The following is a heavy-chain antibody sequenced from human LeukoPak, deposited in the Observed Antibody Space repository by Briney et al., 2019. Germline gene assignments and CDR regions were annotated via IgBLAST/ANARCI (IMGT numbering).Heavy chain of an antibody. J-gene: IGHJ4*02. D-gene: IGHD3-10*01. CDR3: AKEPPVWFGQGFDY. V-gene: IGHV3-30-3*01. CDR2: ISYDGSNK. CDR1: GFTFSSYA. Sequence: GRSLRLSCAASGFTFSSYAMHWVRQAPGKGLEWVAVISYDGSNKYYADSVKGRFTISRDNSKNTLYLQMNSLRAEDTAVYYCAKEPPVWFGQGFDYWGQGTLVTVSS.